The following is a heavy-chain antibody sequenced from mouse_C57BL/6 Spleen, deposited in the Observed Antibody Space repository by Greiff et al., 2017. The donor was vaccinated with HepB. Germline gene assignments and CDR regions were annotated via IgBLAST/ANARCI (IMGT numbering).Heavy chain of an antibody. CDR2: ISSGSSTI. CDR3: ASWLPWYFDV. Sequence: EVQLVESGGGLVKPGGSLKLSCAASGFTFSDYGMHWVRQAPEKGLEWVAYISSGSSTIYYADTVKGRFTISRDNAKNTLFLQMTSLRSEDTAMYYCASWLPWYFDVWGTGTTVTVSS. V-gene: IGHV5-17*01. CDR1: GFTFSDYG. J-gene: IGHJ1*03. D-gene: IGHD2-2*01.